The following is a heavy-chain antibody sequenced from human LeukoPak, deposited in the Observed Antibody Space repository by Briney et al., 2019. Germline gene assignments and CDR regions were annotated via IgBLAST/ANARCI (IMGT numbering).Heavy chain of an antibody. V-gene: IGHV4-34*01. CDR2: INHSGST. CDR3: AKPYSSGGGAFDI. J-gene: IGHJ3*02. Sequence: PSETLSLTCAVYGGSFSGYYWSWIRQPPGKGLEWIGEINHSGSTNYNPSLKSRVTISVDTSKNQFSLKLSSVTAADTAVYYCAKPYSSGGGAFDIWGQGTMVTVSS. CDR1: GGSFSGYY. D-gene: IGHD6-19*01.